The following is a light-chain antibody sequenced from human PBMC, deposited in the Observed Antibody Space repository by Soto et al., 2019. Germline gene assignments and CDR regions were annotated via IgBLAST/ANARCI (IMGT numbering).Light chain of an antibody. Sequence: QSALTQPPSVSGAPGQRVTISCTGSSSNIGATYDVQWYQQLPGTAPKLLIYGNNNRPSGVPDRLSGSKSGTSASLAITGLQADDEADYYCQSYDSSLSAHYVFGTGTKVTVL. CDR2: GNN. CDR1: SSNIGATYD. J-gene: IGLJ1*01. CDR3: QSYDSSLSAHYV. V-gene: IGLV1-40*01.